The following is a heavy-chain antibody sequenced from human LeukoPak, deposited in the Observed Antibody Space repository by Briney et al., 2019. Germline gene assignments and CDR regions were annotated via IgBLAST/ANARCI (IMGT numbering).Heavy chain of an antibody. CDR2: ISYDGSNK. J-gene: IGHJ6*03. Sequence: PGGSLRLSCAASGFTFSSYAMHWVRQAPGKGLEWVAVISYDGSNKYYADSVKGRFTISRDNSKNTLYLQMGSLRAEDMAVYYCARGGYGASTPYYMDVWGKGTTVTVSS. CDR3: ARGGYGASTPYYMDV. V-gene: IGHV3-30*14. D-gene: IGHD1-26*01. CDR1: GFTFSSYA.